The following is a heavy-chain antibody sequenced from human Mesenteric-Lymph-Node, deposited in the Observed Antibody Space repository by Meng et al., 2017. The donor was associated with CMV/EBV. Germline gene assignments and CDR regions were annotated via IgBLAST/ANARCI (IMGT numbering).Heavy chain of an antibody. V-gene: IGHV3-30*04. J-gene: IGHJ6*02. CDR3: ARERGPAPYFYYGLDV. CDR2: ISYDGSKE. CDR1: GFTFTNYA. Sequence: GGSLRLSCAASGFTFTNYAMHWVRQAPGKGLEWVAVISYDGSKEYYADSVKGRFTISRDNSKNTLYLQMSSLRPEDTALYYCARERGPAPYFYYGLDVWGQGTTVTVSS. D-gene: IGHD1-26*01.